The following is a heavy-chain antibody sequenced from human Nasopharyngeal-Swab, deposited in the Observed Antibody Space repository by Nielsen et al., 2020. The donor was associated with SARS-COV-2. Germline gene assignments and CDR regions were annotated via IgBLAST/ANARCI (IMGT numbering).Heavy chain of an antibody. CDR2: ISTSSSSL. D-gene: IGHD5-12*01. J-gene: IGHJ6*02. CDR1: GVIFSKYW. Sequence: GESLKISCVASGVIFSKYWMHWVRQAPGKGLVWVLSISTSSSSLSSADSVKGRFTISRDNPKNSLSLQMNSLRAEDTAVYYCARGRGGGYDPWGYYYYDMDVWGHGTTVTVSS. V-gene: IGHV3-21*01. CDR3: ARGRGGGYDPWGYYYYDMDV.